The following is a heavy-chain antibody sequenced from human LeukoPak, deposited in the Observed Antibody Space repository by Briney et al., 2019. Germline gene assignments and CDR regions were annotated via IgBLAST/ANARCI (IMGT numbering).Heavy chain of an antibody. CDR3: ARDDFEYSVQYGMDV. D-gene: IGHD3-9*01. J-gene: IGHJ6*02. CDR2: VHRSGDT. V-gene: IGHV4-4*07. Sequence: SETESLICSVSGGSISSYYWSWIRQPAGKGLEWIGRVHRSGDTNYNPSLKSRLTMSVETSKNQISRRLRSVSAADTAVYYCARDDFEYSVQYGMDVWGQGTTVTVSS. CDR1: GGSISSYY.